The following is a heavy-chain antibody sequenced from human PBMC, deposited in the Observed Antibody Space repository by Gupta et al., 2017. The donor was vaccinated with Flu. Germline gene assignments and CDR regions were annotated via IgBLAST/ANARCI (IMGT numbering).Heavy chain of an antibody. CDR2: VKSKNGGT. CDR1: GDTFPGHY. J-gene: IGHJ4*02. D-gene: IGHD3-3*01. Sequence: QAQLVQSGADLQKPGASIKVSCKSSGDTFPGHYIHWLRQAPGQGLEWLGDVKSKNGGTKQAQKFLGRVIMTRDMSINTAYMELTGLRSDDTALYFCARASDPWKGYSHYFDSWGQGTLVTVSS. CDR3: ARASDPWKGYSHYFDS. V-gene: IGHV1-2*02.